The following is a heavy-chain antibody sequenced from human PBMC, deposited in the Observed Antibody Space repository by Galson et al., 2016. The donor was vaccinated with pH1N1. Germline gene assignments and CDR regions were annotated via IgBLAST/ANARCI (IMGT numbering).Heavy chain of an antibody. J-gene: IGHJ3*02. Sequence: QSGAEVKKPGESLKISCKGSGYRFTSYWIGWVRQMPGKGLEWMGMIKPGDSDTRYSPSFQGQVIISADKSISTAYLQWSSLKAWDTAMYYCARFHSSGNYNCAFDIWGQGTMVTVSS. CDR3: ARFHSSGNYNCAFDI. V-gene: IGHV5-51*01. CDR1: GYRFTSYW. CDR2: IKPGDSDT. D-gene: IGHD3-10*01.